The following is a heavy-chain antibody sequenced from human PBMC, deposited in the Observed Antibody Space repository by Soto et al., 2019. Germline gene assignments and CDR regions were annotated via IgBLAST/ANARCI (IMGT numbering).Heavy chain of an antibody. J-gene: IGHJ5*02. D-gene: IGHD3-9*01. CDR1: GYTFTSYG. CDR3: ARDNDILTCYHTGGFDP. CDR2: ISAYNGNT. Sequence: QVQLVQSGAEVKKPGASVKVSCKASGYTFTSYGISWVRQAPGQGLERMGWISAYNGNTNDAQKLHGRVTMTTDTSTRTAYMEQRSTRSDHTAVYYCARDNDILTCYHTGGFDPWGQGTLVTVSS. V-gene: IGHV1-18*01.